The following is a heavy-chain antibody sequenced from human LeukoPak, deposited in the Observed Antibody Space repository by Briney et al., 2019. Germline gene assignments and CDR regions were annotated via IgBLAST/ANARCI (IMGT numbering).Heavy chain of an antibody. Sequence: GGSLRLSCAASGFTFSSYWMHWVRQAPGKGLVWVSRINSDGSSTSYADSVKGRFTISRDNAKNTLYLQMNSLRAEDTAVYYCARAGSVAGDFYYYYYMDVWGKGTTVTVSS. CDR1: GFTFSSYW. CDR2: INSDGSST. D-gene: IGHD6-19*01. V-gene: IGHV3-74*01. CDR3: ARAGSVAGDFYYYYYMDV. J-gene: IGHJ6*03.